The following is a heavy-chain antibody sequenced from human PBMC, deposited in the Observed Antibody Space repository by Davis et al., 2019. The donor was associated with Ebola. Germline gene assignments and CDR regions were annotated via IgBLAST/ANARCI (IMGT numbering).Heavy chain of an antibody. J-gene: IGHJ6*03. D-gene: IGHD3-22*01. V-gene: IGHV3-23*01. CDR3: AKAHRLDYYYYMDV. Sequence: GESLKISCAASGFTFSSYAMHCVRQAPGKGLEWVSAISGSGGSTYYADSVKGRFTISRDNSKNTLYLQMNSLRAEDTAVYYCAKAHRLDYYYYMDVWGKGTTVTVSS. CDR2: ISGSGGST. CDR1: GFTFSSYA.